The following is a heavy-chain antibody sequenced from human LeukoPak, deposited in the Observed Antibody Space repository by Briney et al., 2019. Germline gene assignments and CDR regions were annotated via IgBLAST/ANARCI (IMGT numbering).Heavy chain of an antibody. D-gene: IGHD3-3*01. Sequence: GGSLRLSCAASGFPFSSYAMSWVRQAPGKGLEWVSAISGSGGSTYYADSVKGRFTISRDNSKNTLYLQMNSLRAADTAVYYCAKEPLGITIFGVVLYFDYWGQGTLVTVSS. V-gene: IGHV3-23*01. CDR3: AKEPLGITIFGVVLYFDY. J-gene: IGHJ4*02. CDR1: GFPFSSYA. CDR2: ISGSGGST.